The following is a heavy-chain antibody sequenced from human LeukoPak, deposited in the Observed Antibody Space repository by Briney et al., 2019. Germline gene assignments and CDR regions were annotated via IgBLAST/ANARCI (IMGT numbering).Heavy chain of an antibody. Sequence: SETLSLTCAVYGGSFSGYYWSWIRQPPGKGLEWIGEINHSGSTNYNPSLKSRVTISVDTSKNQFSLKLSSVTAADTAVYYCARDMGYSYGSFDCWGQGTLVTVSS. J-gene: IGHJ4*02. CDR3: ARDMGYSYGSFDC. V-gene: IGHV4-34*01. CDR1: GGSFSGYY. CDR2: INHSGST. D-gene: IGHD5-18*01.